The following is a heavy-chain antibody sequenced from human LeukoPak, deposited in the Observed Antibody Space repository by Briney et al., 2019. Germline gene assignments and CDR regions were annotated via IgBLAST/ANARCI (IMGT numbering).Heavy chain of an antibody. D-gene: IGHD4/OR15-4a*01. CDR1: GGSISSSSYY. J-gene: IGHJ4*02. CDR2: IYYSGST. V-gene: IGHV4-39*01. CDR3: ARPGIWRSYYFDY. Sequence: SETLSLTCTVSGGSISSSSYYWGWIRQPPGKGLEWIGSIYYSGSTYYNPSLKSRVTISVDTSKNQFSLKLSSVTAADTAVYYCARPGIWRSYYFDYWGQGTLVTVSS.